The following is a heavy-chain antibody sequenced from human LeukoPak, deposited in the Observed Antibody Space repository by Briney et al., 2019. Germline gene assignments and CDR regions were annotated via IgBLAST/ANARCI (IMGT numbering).Heavy chain of an antibody. CDR3: ATTFPYCSSGTCAL. Sequence: GGSLRLSCAASGFNFRSYAMSWVRQAPGKGLEWVSAISGSGGGTYYADSVKGRFTISRDNSKNTLYLQMNSLRAEDTAVYYCATTFPYCSSGTCALGGQGTRVTVSS. V-gene: IGHV3-23*01. CDR2: ISGSGGGT. J-gene: IGHJ4*02. D-gene: IGHD2-15*01. CDR1: GFNFRSYA.